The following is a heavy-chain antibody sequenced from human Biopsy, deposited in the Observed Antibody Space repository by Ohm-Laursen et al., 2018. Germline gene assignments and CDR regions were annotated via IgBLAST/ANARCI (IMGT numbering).Heavy chain of an antibody. CDR1: GGSFTGHY. V-gene: IGHV4-34*01. Sequence: TLSLTCAVSGGSFTGHYWTWIRQPPGKGLEWIGEINHNGSTNYNPSLKSRVTLSVDTSKNQFSLKLNSVTAADTAVYYCARDYDTSGYYYVSWGQGTLVTVSS. CDR3: ARDYDTSGYYYVS. CDR2: INHNGST. D-gene: IGHD3-22*01. J-gene: IGHJ5*02.